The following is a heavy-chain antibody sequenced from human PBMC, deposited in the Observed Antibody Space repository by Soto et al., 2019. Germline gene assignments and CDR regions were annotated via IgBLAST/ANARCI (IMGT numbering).Heavy chain of an antibody. V-gene: IGHV3-66*01. D-gene: IGHD3-10*01. J-gene: IGHJ4*02. Sequence: QTGGSLRLSCAASGFPVSSNYMSWVRPAPGKGLEWVSVIYSGGSTYYADSVKGRFTISRDNSKNTLYLQMNSLRAEDTAVYYCASTYYYGSGSYYSLYWGQGTLVTVSS. CDR1: GFPVSSNY. CDR3: ASTYYYGSGSYYSLY. CDR2: IYSGGST.